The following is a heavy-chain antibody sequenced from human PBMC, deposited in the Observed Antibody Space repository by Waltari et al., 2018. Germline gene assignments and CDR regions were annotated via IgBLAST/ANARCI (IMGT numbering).Heavy chain of an antibody. Sequence: QVQLVQSGAEVKKPGASVKVSCKASGYTFTGYYMHWVRQAPGQGLEWMGWINPNSGGTNYAQKFQGRVTITRDTSASTAYMELSSLRSEDTAVYYCARVPPERCSGGSCYPYYYYGMDVWGQGTTVTVSS. CDR3: ARVPPERCSGGSCYPYYYYGMDV. D-gene: IGHD2-15*01. CDR2: INPNSGGT. J-gene: IGHJ6*02. V-gene: IGHV1-2*02. CDR1: GYTFTGYY.